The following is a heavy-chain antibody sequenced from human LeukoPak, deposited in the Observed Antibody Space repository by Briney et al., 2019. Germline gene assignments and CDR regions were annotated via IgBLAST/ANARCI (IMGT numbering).Heavy chain of an antibody. J-gene: IGHJ5*02. D-gene: IGHD3-10*01. CDR1: GYTFTGYY. CDR2: INPNSGGA. V-gene: IGHV1-2*02. Sequence: ASVKLSCKASGYTFTGYYIHWVRQAPGQGLEWRGWINPNSGGANFAQKFQVRVTMTRDTSISPAYMELSRLRSHDTDVYYCPRELVRGVRNWFHPWGQGTLVPVSS. CDR3: PRELVRGVRNWFHP.